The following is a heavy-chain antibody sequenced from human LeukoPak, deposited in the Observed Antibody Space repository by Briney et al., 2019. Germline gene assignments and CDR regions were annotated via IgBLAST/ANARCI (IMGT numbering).Heavy chain of an antibody. CDR3: ARSIVGATSWFDP. J-gene: IGHJ5*02. CDR2: IYSGGST. V-gene: IGHV3-53*01. CDR1: GFTVSSNY. Sequence: GGSLRLSCAASGFTVSSNYMSWVRQAPGKGLEWVSVIYSGGSTYYADSVKGRFTISRDNSKNTLYLQMNSLRAEDTAVYYCARSIVGATSWFDPWGQGTLVTVS. D-gene: IGHD1-26*01.